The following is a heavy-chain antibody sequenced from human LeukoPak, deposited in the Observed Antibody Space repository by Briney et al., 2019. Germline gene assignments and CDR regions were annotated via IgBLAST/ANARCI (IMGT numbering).Heavy chain of an antibody. V-gene: IGHV1-69*05. CDR3: ASLGYYDFWSGYFFDY. CDR1: GGTFSSYA. CDR2: IIPIFGTA. Sequence: SVKVSCKASGGTFSSYAISWVRQAPGQGLEWMGGIIPIFGTANYAQKFQGRVTITTDESTSTAYMELSSLRSEDTAVYYCASLGYYDFWSGYFFDYWGQGTLVTVSS. J-gene: IGHJ4*02. D-gene: IGHD3-3*01.